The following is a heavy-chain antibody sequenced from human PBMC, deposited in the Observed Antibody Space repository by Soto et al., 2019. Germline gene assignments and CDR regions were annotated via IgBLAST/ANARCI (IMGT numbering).Heavy chain of an antibody. CDR3: AKVQDSSGYYYSQFDY. J-gene: IGHJ4*02. D-gene: IGHD3-22*01. Sequence: GGSLRLSCAASGFTFSSYAMSWVRQAPGKGPEWVSAISGSGGSTYYADSVKGRFTISRDNSKNTLYLQMNSLRAEDTAVYYCAKVQDSSGYYYSQFDYWGQGTLVTVSS. CDR2: ISGSGGST. V-gene: IGHV3-23*01. CDR1: GFTFSSYA.